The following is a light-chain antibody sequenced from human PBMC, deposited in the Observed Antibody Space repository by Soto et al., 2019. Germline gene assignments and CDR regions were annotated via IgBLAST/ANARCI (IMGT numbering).Light chain of an antibody. J-gene: IGKJ1*01. CDR3: QQYNSYWWT. CDR2: KAS. CDR1: QSISSW. Sequence: DIQMTQSPSTLSASVGDRVTITCRASQSISSWLAWYQQKPGKAPKLLIYKASSLESGVPSRFSGSGSGTEFTLTISSLQPDDFATYYCQQYNSYWWTFAKGPRWKSN. V-gene: IGKV1-5*03.